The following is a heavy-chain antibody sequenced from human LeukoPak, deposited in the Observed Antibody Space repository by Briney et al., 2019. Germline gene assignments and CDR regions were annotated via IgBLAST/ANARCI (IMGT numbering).Heavy chain of an antibody. CDR1: GFTFSSYS. D-gene: IGHD3-3*01. CDR2: ISSSSSTI. V-gene: IGHV3-48*01. Sequence: PGGSLRLSCAASGFTFSSYSMNWVRQAPGKGLEWVSYISSSSSTIYYADSVKGRFTISRDNSKNTLYLQMNSLRAEDTAVYYCAKDSTTTPPFLEWLIPPGAFDIWGQGTMVTVSS. CDR3: AKDSTTTPPFLEWLIPPGAFDI. J-gene: IGHJ3*02.